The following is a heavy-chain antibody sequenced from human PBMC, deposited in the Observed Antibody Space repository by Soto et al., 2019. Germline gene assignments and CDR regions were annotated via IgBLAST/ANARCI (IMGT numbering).Heavy chain of an antibody. CDR2: IYYSGST. D-gene: IGHD2-2*02. CDR1: GGSISSSSYY. CDR3: ATVEGELLLYSWFDP. Sequence: NPSETLSLTCTVSGGSISSSSYYWGWIRQPPGKGLEWIGSIYYSGSTYYNPSLKSRVTISVDTSKNQFSLKLSSVTAADTAVYYCATVEGELLLYSWFDPWGQGTLVTVPS. J-gene: IGHJ5*02. V-gene: IGHV4-39*01.